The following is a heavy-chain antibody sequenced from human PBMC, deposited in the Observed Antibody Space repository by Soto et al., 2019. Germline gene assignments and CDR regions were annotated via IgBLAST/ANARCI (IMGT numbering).Heavy chain of an antibody. CDR2: ISYAGNNI. V-gene: IGHV3-30*03. J-gene: IGHJ6*02. CDR1: GFTFRNFV. D-gene: IGHD5-12*01. CDR3: TTDYVEMATWGMDV. Sequence: GGSLRLSCAASGFTFRNFVMHWVRQAPGKGLEWVAVISYAGNNIYYADSVKGRFTISRDNSGNTLYPQMNSLKTEDTAVYYCTTDYVEMATWGMDVWGQGTTVTVSS.